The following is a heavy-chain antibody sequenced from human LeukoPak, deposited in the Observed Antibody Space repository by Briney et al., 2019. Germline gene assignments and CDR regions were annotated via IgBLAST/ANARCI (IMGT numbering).Heavy chain of an antibody. J-gene: IGHJ1*01. V-gene: IGHV1-2*02. D-gene: IGHD3-10*01. CDR3: ARGITTVRGVIRLYGFQH. Sequence: ASVKVSCKASGYTFTGYYMYWVRQAPGQGLECMGWMNPNSGGTNYAQKFQGRVTMTRDTSISTAYMELGRLNSDDTAVYYCARGITTVRGVIRLYGFQHWGQGTLVIVSS. CDR2: MNPNSGGT. CDR1: GYTFTGYY.